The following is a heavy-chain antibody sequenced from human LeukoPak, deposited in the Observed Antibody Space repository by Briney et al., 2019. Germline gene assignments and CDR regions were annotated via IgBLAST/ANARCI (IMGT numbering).Heavy chain of an antibody. D-gene: IGHD6-6*01. CDR1: RGSISNFY. CDR2: IYYSGST. CDR3: ARDHGGYSSSVWFDP. J-gene: IGHJ5*02. Sequence: PSETLSLTCTVSRGSISNFYWSWIRQPAGKGLEWIGYIYYSGSTNYNPSLKSRVTISVDTSKNQFSLKLSSVTAADTAVYYCARDHGGYSSSVWFDPWGQGTLVTVSS. V-gene: IGHV4-59*01.